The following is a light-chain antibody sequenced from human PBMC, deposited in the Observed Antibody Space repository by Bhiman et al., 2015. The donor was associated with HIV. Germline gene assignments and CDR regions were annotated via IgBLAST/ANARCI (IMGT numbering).Light chain of an antibody. Sequence: SYELTQPPSVSVAPGKTARITCGGTNIGSKSVHWYQQKPGQAPVLVIYYDSDRPSGIPERFSGSNSVNTATLTISRVEAGDEADYYCQVWDSTSDHPRIFGGGTKLSVL. CDR2: YDS. CDR1: NIGSKS. CDR3: QVWDSTSDHPRI. J-gene: IGLJ2*01. V-gene: IGLV3-21*04.